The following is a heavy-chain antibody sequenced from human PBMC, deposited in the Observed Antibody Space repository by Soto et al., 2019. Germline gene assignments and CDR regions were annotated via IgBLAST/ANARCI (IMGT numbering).Heavy chain of an antibody. D-gene: IGHD6-6*01. V-gene: IGHV1-18*01. CDR2: ISAYNGNT. J-gene: IGHJ4*02. CDR1: SETFTSQE. Sequence: KVACKTGSETFTSQEITWVGQAPGQKLEWMGWISAYNGNTNYEQRLQGRVTMTTATYSTTAYLELRSLRYDATAAYYCAREQKVVQEELFYYGAQGT. CDR3: AREQKVVQEELFYY.